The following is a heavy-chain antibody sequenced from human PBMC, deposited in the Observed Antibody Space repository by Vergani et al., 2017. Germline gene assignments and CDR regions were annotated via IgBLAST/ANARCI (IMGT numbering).Heavy chain of an antibody. Sequence: VQLPEWGAGLMKTSGTLSLTCGVSGGSFRDYYWSWMRPAPGMGLEWIGEVNHGGSTNYNLSLKGRVSILVDTSKNQFSLQLNSVTAADSALYFCASIARAPPRRNLPPDYWGQGVLVTVSS. CDR1: GGSFRDYY. CDR2: VNHGGST. D-gene: IGHD3-16*02. J-gene: IGHJ4*02. CDR3: ASIARAPPRRNLPPDY. V-gene: IGHV4-34*01.